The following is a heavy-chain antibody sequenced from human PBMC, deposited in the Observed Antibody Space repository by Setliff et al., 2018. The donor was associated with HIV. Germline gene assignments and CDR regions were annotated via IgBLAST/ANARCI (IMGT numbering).Heavy chain of an antibody. CDR3: VTSSSWSSRLNF. Sequence: SETLSLTCVVSGFSIKNDNWWNWVRQTPGKGLEWIGQIFHDGTVTYKPSLESRVTILMDILKNQISLNVTSVTAADTAVYYCVTSSSWSSRLNFWGQGMLVTVSS. V-gene: IGHV4-4*02. CDR2: IFHDGTV. CDR1: GFSIKNDNW. J-gene: IGHJ4*02. D-gene: IGHD6-13*01.